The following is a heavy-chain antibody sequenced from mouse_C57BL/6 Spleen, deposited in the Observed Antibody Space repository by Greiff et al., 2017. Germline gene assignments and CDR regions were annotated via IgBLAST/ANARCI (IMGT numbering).Heavy chain of an antibody. CDR3: ARYYGSSHWYFDV. J-gene: IGHJ1*03. D-gene: IGHD1-1*01. Sequence: DVQLVESGGDLVKPGGSLKLSCAASGFTFSSYGMSWVRQTPDKRLEWVATISSGGSYTYYPDSVKGRFTISRDNAKNTLYLQMSSLKSEDTAMYYCARYYGSSHWYFDVWGTGTTVTVSS. CDR1: GFTFSSYG. V-gene: IGHV5-6*01. CDR2: ISSGGSYT.